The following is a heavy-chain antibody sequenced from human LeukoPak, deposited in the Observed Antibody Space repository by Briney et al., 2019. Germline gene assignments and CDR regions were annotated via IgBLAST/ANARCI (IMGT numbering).Heavy chain of an antibody. CDR1: GFTFSSYA. J-gene: IGHJ4*02. D-gene: IGHD3-3*01. CDR2: ISGSGGST. Sequence: GGSLRLSCAASGFTFSSYAMSWVRQAPGKGLEWVSAISGSGGSTYYADSVKGRFTISRDNSKNTLYLQMNSLRAEDTAVYYCAKGRNDFWSGYSTLPFDYWGQGTLVTVSS. CDR3: AKGRNDFWSGYSTLPFDY. V-gene: IGHV3-23*01.